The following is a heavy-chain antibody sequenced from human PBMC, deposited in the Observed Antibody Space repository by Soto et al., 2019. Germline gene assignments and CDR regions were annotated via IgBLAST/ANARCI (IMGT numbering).Heavy chain of an antibody. CDR2: ISTYNGNP. J-gene: IGHJ4*02. D-gene: IGHD1-7*01. CDR1: GYIFTSQE. Sequence: QIQLVQSGAEVKKPGASVKVSCKASGYIFTSQEISWVRQAPGQGLEWMGWISTYNGNPNYAQKLQGRVTMTTNTSTTTAFLELRSLTSDDTAVYYCARGRTRALDYWGQGTPVIVSS. CDR3: ARGRTRALDY. V-gene: IGHV1-18*01.